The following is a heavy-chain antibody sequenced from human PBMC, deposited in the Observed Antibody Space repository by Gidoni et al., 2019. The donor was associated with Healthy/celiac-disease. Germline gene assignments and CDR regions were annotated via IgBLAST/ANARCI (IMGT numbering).Heavy chain of an antibody. V-gene: IGHV3-9*01. J-gene: IGHJ4*02. CDR3: AKDSRAYYYDSSGYHY. Sequence: DVQLVESGGGLVQPGRSLRPSCAASGFTFDDYAMHWVRQAPGKGLEWVSGISGNSGSIGYADSVKGRFTISRDNAKNSLYLQMNSLRAEDTALYYCAKDSRAYYYDSSGYHYWGQGTLVTVSS. CDR2: ISGNSGSI. CDR1: GFTFDDYA. D-gene: IGHD3-22*01.